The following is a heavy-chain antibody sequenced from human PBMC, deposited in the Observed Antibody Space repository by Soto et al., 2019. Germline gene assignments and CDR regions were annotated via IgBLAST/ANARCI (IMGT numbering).Heavy chain of an antibody. CDR3: ASSKGGSSNNWFDP. CDR2: IIPIFGTA. Sequence: SVKVSCKASGGTFSSYAISWVRQAPGQGLEWMGGIIPIFGTANYAQKFQGRVTITADESTSTAYMELSSLRSEDTAVYYCASSKGGSSNNWFDPWGQGTLVTVSS. D-gene: IGHD1-26*01. V-gene: IGHV1-69*13. J-gene: IGHJ5*02. CDR1: GGTFSSYA.